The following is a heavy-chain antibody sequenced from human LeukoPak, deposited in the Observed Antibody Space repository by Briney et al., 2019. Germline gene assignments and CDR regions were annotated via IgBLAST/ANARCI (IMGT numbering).Heavy chain of an antibody. J-gene: IGHJ3*02. CDR2: IYYSGST. D-gene: IGHD3-3*01. CDR1: GGSISSSSYY. CDR3: ARAHSGSFWSGYPYDAFDI. V-gene: IGHV4-39*01. Sequence: PSETLSLTCTVSGGSISSSSYYWGWIRQPPGKGLEWIGSIYYSGSTYYNPSLKSRVTISVDTSKNQFSLKLSSVTAADTAVYYCARAHSGSFWSGYPYDAFDIWGQGTMVTVSS.